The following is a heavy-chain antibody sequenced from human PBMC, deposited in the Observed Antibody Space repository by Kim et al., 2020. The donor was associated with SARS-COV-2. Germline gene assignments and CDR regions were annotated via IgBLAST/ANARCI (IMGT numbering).Heavy chain of an antibody. V-gene: IGHV3-33*01. CDR1: GFTFSTYG. D-gene: IGHD6-13*01. Sequence: GGSLRLSCAASGFTFSTYGMHWVRQAPGKGLEWVAVIWSDENNRFYRESVKGRFTISRDNSKNTLFLQMNNLRAEDTALYYCARGIYSSSWGCVDHWGQGTLVTVSS. CDR3: ARGIYSSSWGCVDH. CDR2: IWSDENNR. J-gene: IGHJ4*02.